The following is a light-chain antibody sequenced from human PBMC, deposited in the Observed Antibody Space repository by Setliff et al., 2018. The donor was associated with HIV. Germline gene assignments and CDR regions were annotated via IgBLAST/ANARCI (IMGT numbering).Light chain of an antibody. V-gene: IGLV2-11*01. CDR1: SSDVGSYNY. CDR3: CSYAGSYTPVI. J-gene: IGLJ2*01. CDR2: DVT. Sequence: QSALTQPRSVSGSPGQSVTISCTGTSSDVGSYNYVSWYQQHPGKAPKLMIYDVTKRPSGVPDRFSGSKSGNTASLTISGLQAEDEADDYCCSYAGSYTPVIFGGGTQLTVL.